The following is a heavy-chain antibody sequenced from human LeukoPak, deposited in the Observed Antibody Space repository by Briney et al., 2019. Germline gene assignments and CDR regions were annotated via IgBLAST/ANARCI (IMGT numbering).Heavy chain of an antibody. CDR1: GGTFSSYA. CDR3: ARDHVLLWFGELIGRANWFDL. V-gene: IGHV1-69*04. D-gene: IGHD3-10*01. CDR2: IIPIFGIA. Sequence: SVKVSFKASGGTFSSYAISWVRPAPGQGLEWMGRIIPIFGIANYAQKFQGRVTITADKSTSTAYMELSSLRSEDTAVYYCARDHVLLWFGELIGRANWFDLWGQGTLVTVSS. J-gene: IGHJ5*02.